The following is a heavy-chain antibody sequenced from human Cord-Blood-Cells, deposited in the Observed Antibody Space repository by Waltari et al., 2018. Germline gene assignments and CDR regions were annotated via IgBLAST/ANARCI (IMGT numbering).Heavy chain of an antibody. CDR3: AKNARGRGYSGYDGAFDI. Sequence: EVQLLESGGGLVQPGGSLRLSCAASGFTFSSYAMSWVRQAPGKGLEWVSAISGSGGSTYYADSVKGRFTISRDNSKNTLYLQMNSLRAEDTAVYYCAKNARGRGYSGYDGAFDIWGQGTMVIVSS. J-gene: IGHJ3*02. V-gene: IGHV3-23*01. CDR1: GFTFSSYA. CDR2: ISGSGGST. D-gene: IGHD5-12*01.